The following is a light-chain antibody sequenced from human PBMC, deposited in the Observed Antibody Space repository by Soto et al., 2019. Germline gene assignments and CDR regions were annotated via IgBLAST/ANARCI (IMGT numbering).Light chain of an antibody. CDR3: QQSSNWPPIN. CDR2: GAS. Sequence: DIVLTQSPVTLSLPPGEIAKLSCSPSQSVSNNYLAWYQQKPGQAPRLLIYGASNRATGIPDRFSGSGSGTDFTLTIRRLEPEDFAVYYCQQSSNWPPINCGQGKRRAIK. V-gene: IGKV3D-20*02. CDR1: QSVSNNY. J-gene: IGKJ5*01.